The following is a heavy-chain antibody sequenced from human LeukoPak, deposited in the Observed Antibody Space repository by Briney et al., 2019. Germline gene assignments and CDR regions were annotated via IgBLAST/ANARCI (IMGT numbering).Heavy chain of an antibody. CDR2: MNPNSGNI. CDR1: GYTFTSYD. D-gene: IGHD3-10*01. J-gene: IGHJ4*02. V-gene: IGHV1-8*03. CDR3: ASRRYGSGSYYNGYEY. Sequence: ASVKVSCKASGYTFTSYDINWVRQATGQGLEWMGWMNPNSGNIGYAQKFQGRVTITRNTSISTAYMELSSLRSEDTAVYYCASRRYGSGSYYNGYEYWGQGTLVTVSS.